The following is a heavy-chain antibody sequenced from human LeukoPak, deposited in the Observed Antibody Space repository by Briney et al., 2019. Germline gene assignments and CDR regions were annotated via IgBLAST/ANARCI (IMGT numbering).Heavy chain of an antibody. J-gene: IGHJ3*02. CDR2: ISGSGGST. V-gene: IGHV3-23*01. Sequence: GGSLRLSCAASGFTFSSYGMSWVRQAPGKGLEWVSAISGSGGSTYYADSVKGRFTISRDNSKNTLYLQMNSLRAEDTAVYYCARTLRPYWYSGSHDAFDIWGQGTMVTVSS. D-gene: IGHD1-26*01. CDR3: ARTLRPYWYSGSHDAFDI. CDR1: GFTFSSYG.